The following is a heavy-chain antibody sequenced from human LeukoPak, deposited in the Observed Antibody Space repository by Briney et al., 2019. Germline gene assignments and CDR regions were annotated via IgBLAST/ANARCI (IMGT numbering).Heavy chain of an antibody. Sequence: SETLSLTCTVSGGSIISSTYYWGWIRQPPGKGLEWIGSIYYSGSTYYNPSLKSRITISEDTSKNQFSLKLSSVTAADTAIYYCARHGKSPPFGPWGQGTLVTVSS. CDR1: GGSIISSTYY. J-gene: IGHJ5*02. CDR2: IYYSGST. V-gene: IGHV4-39*01. CDR3: ARHGKSPPFGP.